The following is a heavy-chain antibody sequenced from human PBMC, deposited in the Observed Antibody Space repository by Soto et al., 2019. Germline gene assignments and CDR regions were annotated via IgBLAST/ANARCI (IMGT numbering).Heavy chain of an antibody. J-gene: IGHJ3*02. D-gene: IGHD2-2*03. CDR2: ISYDGSNK. Sequence: MHWVRQAPGKGLEWVAVISYDGSNKYYADSVKGRFTISRNNSKNTLYMQKNSLRAEDTAVYYCAKDNLDIVVVPAARDAFDIWGQGTTVTV. V-gene: IGHV3-30*18. CDR3: AKDNLDIVVVPAARDAFDI.